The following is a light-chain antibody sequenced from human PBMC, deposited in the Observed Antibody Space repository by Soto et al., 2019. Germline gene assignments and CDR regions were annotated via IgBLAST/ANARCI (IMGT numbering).Light chain of an antibody. CDR3: GSYTSSDTPYV. CDR1: SSDVGGYKY. V-gene: IGLV2-14*01. J-gene: IGLJ1*01. CDR2: VVS. Sequence: QSALTQPAPVSGSPGQSITISCTGTSSDVGGYKYVSWYQQHPDKAPKLIIYVVSNRPSGVSNRFSGSKSGNTASLTISGLQAEDEADYYCGSYTSSDTPYVFGTGTKLTVL.